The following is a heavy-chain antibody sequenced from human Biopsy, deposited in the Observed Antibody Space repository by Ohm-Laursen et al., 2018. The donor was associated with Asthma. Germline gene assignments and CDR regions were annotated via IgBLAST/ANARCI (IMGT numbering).Heavy chain of an antibody. CDR3: ARQSGQDYGDSSGFDI. J-gene: IGHJ3*02. V-gene: IGHV3-30*03. Sequence: SLRLSRSAPGFVFSQCGMHWVRQGPGKGLEWVALVSSDGHNKYYEDSVKGRFTISRDNSRNRLYLQINRLTVEDSAVYFCARQSGQDYGDSSGFDIWGQGTKVAVSS. D-gene: IGHD3-22*01. CDR1: GFVFSQCG. CDR2: VSSDGHNK.